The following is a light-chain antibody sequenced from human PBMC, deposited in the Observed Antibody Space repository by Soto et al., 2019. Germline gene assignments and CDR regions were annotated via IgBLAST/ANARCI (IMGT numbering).Light chain of an antibody. Sequence: DIQMTQSPSSLSASVGDSVTISCRAGQTINTYLNWYQQKPGQAPKVLIFAISTLQPGVPSRFRGSGSGTEFSLTIISLQPQDAATYYCQQSYSMPPWTFGQGTKVQIK. J-gene: IGKJ1*01. V-gene: IGKV1-39*01. CDR2: AIS. CDR3: QQSYSMPPWT. CDR1: QTINTY.